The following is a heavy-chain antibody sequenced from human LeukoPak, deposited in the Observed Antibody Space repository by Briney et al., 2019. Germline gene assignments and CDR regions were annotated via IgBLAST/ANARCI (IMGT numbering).Heavy chain of an antibody. Sequence: PSETLSLTCTVSGGSISSYYWSWIRQSAGKGLEWIGRIYTSGSTNYTPSLKSRVTMSVDTSKNQFSLKLSSVTAADTAVYCCARDGQAATGYYFDYWGQGTLVTVSS. V-gene: IGHV4-4*07. D-gene: IGHD6-13*01. CDR1: GGSISSYY. CDR3: ARDGQAATGYYFDY. CDR2: IYTSGST. J-gene: IGHJ4*02.